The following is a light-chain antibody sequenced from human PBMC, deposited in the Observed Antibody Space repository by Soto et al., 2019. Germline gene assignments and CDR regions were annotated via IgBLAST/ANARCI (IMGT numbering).Light chain of an antibody. CDR1: SSDVGGYNY. Sequence: QSALTQPASVSASPGQSITISCTGTSSDVGGYNYVSWYQQHPGRAPKLIIYDVSVRPSGISDRFSGSKSGNTASLTISGLQAEDEADYYCGSFTVTSTRVFGGGTMVTVL. J-gene: IGLJ3*02. CDR2: DVS. CDR3: GSFTVTSTRV. V-gene: IGLV2-14*03.